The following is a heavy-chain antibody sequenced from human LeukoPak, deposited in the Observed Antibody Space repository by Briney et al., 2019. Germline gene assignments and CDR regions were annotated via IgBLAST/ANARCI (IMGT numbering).Heavy chain of an antibody. CDR2: INHSGST. CDR1: GGSFSGYY. CDR3: ARAVLRFLEWFGKDYYYGMDV. D-gene: IGHD3-3*01. V-gene: IGHV4-34*01. J-gene: IGHJ6*02. Sequence: SETLSLTCAVYGGSFSGYYWSWIRQPPGKGLEWIGEINHSGSTNYNPSPKSRVTISVDTSKNQFSLKLSSVTAADTAVYYCARAVLRFLEWFGKDYYYGMDVWGQGTTVTVSS.